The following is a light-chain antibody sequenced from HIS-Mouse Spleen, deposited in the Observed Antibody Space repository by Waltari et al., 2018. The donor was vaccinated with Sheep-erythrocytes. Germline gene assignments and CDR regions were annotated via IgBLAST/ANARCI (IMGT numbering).Light chain of an antibody. CDR1: QGISSY. V-gene: IGKV1-9*01. CDR2: AAS. Sequence: DIQLTQSPSFLSASVGDRVTITCRASQGISSYLAWYQQKPGKAPKLLIYAASTLQSGVPSRFSGSGSGTEFTITISSLQPEDFATYYCQQANSFPITFGQGTRLEIK. J-gene: IGKJ5*01. CDR3: QQANSFPIT.